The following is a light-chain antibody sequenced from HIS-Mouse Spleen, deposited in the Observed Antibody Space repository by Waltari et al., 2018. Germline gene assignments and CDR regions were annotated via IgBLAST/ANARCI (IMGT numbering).Light chain of an antibody. J-gene: IGLJ1*01. V-gene: IGLV2-14*03. CDR1: SSDVGGYKY. Sequence: HSALTQPASVSGSPGQSITISCTGTSSDVGGYKYVSWYQQPPGKAPKLMIYDVSNRPSGVSNRFSGSKSGNTASLTISGLQAEDEADYYCSSYTSSSTYVFGTGTKVTVL. CDR2: DVS. CDR3: SSYTSSSTYV.